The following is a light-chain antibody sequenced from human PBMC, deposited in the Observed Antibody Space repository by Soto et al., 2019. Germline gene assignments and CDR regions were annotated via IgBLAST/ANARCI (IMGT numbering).Light chain of an antibody. Sequence: EIVLTQSPGTLSLSPGERATLSCRASQSVSSSCVAWYQQRPGQAPRLLIYGASSRASGIPDRFSGSGSGTDFTLTISGLEPEDFAVYYCQQYGSSPRTFGGGTKVEIK. CDR3: QQYGSSPRT. J-gene: IGKJ4*01. CDR1: QSVSSSC. CDR2: GAS. V-gene: IGKV3-20*01.